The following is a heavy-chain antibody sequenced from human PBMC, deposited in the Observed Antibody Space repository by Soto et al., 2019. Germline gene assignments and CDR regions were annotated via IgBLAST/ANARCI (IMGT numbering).Heavy chain of an antibody. CDR3: ARGFLEWSKYQGWFGP. Sequence: SETLSLTCTVSGGSISSGDYYWSWIRQPPGKGLEWIGYIYYSGSTYYNPSLKSRVTISVDTSKNQLSLKLSSVTAADTAVYCCARGFLEWSKYQGWFGPWGQGTLVTVSS. CDR2: IYYSGST. J-gene: IGHJ5*02. CDR1: GGSISSGDYY. D-gene: IGHD3-3*01. V-gene: IGHV4-30-4*01.